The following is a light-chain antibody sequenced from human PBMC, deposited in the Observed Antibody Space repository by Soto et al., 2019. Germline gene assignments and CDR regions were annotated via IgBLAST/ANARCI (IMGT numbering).Light chain of an antibody. J-gene: IGKJ1*01. Sequence: EVVLTQSPDTLSLPPGERATLSCRASQSISSYLAWYQQKPGQAPRLLIYDASSRATGIPARFSGSASGTEFTLTISRLEPEDFAVYYCQQYGSSPWTFGQGTKVDIK. V-gene: IGKV3-20*01. CDR3: QQYGSSPWT. CDR1: QSISSY. CDR2: DAS.